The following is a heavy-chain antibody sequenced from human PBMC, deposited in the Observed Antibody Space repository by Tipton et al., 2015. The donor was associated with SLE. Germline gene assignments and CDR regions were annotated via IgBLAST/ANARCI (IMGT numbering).Heavy chain of an antibody. CDR1: GDSISSSSYY. V-gene: IGHV4-39*07. J-gene: IGHJ3*02. CDR3: ARSGGPYGADAFDI. Sequence: TLSLTCIVSGDSISSSSYYWGWIRQPPGKGLEWVGTVYYTGNTFYNPSLKSRVTISVDTSKNQFSLNLSSVTAADTAVYYCARSGGPYGADAFDIWGQGTMVTVSS. D-gene: IGHD3-16*01. CDR2: VYYTGNT.